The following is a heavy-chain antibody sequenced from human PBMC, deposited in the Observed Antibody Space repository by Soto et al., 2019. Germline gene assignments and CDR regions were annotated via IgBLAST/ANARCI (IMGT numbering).Heavy chain of an antibody. V-gene: IGHV3-23*01. CDR1: GFTFSSYA. CDR2: ISGSGGST. D-gene: IGHD3-10*01. CDR3: AKDGTHMVRELGCMDV. J-gene: IGHJ6*02. Sequence: PGGSLRLSCAASGFTFSSYAMSWVRQAPGKGLEWVSAISGSGGSTYYADSVKGRFTISRDNSKNTLYLQMNSLRAEDTAVYYCAKDGTHMVRELGCMDVCGQGTTVTVYS.